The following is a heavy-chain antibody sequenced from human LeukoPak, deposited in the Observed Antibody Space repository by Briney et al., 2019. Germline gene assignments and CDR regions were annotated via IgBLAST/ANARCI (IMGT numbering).Heavy chain of an antibody. CDR3: AGSSGWLFDY. CDR2: IKEDGSQI. Sequence: RGSLRLSCAGTGFTFSKYWMNWVRQAPGKGLEWVANIKEDGSQIYYADSVKGRFTISRDNPKNSVSLQMNSLRAEDTAVYYCAGSSGWLFDYWGQGTLVAVSS. CDR1: GFTFSKYW. D-gene: IGHD6-19*01. V-gene: IGHV3-7*01. J-gene: IGHJ4*02.